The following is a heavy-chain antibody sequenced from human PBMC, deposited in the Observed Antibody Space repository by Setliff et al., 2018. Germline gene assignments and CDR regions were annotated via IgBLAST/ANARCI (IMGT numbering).Heavy chain of an antibody. Sequence: ASETLSLTCTVSGDSINSRTNYWSWIRQPAGKGPEWIGHIYASWSTNYNPSLKSRVTISLDTSKNQFSLKLSSVTAADTAVYYCARVSGFLYLDVWGNGTTVTVSS. CDR1: GDSINSRTNY. V-gene: IGHV4-61*09. CDR2: IYASWST. D-gene: IGHD3-3*01. CDR3: ARVSGFLYLDV. J-gene: IGHJ6*03.